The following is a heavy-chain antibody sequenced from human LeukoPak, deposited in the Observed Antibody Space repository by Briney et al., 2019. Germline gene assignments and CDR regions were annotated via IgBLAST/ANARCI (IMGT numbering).Heavy chain of an antibody. Sequence: ASVKVSCKASGYTFTSYYMHWVRQAPGQGLEWMGIINPSGGSTSYAQKFQGRATMTRDTSTSTVYMELSSLRSEDTAVYYCARDRRVVVILDYWGQGTLVTVSS. V-gene: IGHV1-46*01. CDR3: ARDRRVVVILDY. D-gene: IGHD2-15*01. J-gene: IGHJ4*02. CDR2: INPSGGST. CDR1: GYTFTSYY.